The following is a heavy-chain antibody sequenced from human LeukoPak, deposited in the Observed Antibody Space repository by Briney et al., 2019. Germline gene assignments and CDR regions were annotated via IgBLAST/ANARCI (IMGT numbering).Heavy chain of an antibody. D-gene: IGHD1-26*01. CDR2: INPGGGTT. V-gene: IGHV1-46*01. CDR3: ARSVGATKTPVRFDY. CDR1: GYTFTNYY. J-gene: IGHJ4*02. Sequence: GASVKVSCKASGYTFTNYYLHWVRQAPGQGLEWMGMINPGGGTTTYAQKFQGRVTMTRDTSTSTVYMELSALRSEDRAVFYCARSVGATKTPVRFDYWGQGTLVTVS.